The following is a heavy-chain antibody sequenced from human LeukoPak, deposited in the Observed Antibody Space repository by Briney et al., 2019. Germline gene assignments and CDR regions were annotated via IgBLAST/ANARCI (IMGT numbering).Heavy chain of an antibody. Sequence: SETLSLTCTVSGGSISSYYWSWLRQPPGKGLEWIGYIYYSGSNNYNPSLKNRVTISVDTSKNQFSLKLSSVTAADTAVYYCARDMIVKYDAFDIWGQGTMVTVSS. CDR1: GGSISSYY. D-gene: IGHD3-22*01. V-gene: IGHV4-59*01. CDR2: IYYSGSN. J-gene: IGHJ3*02. CDR3: ARDMIVKYDAFDI.